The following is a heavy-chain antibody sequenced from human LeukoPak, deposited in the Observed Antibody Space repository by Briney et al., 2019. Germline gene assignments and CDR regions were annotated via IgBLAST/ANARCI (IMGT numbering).Heavy chain of an antibody. J-gene: IGHJ5*02. CDR2: INHSGST. V-gene: IGHV4-34*01. CDR3: ARDEGGQLLSGRLGWFDP. D-gene: IGHD2-2*01. Sequence: SETLSLTCAVYGGSFSGYYWSWIRQPPGKGLEWIGEINHSGSTYYNPSLKSRVTISVDRSKNQFSLKLSSVTAADTAVYYCARDEGGQLLSGRLGWFDPWGQGTLVTVSS. CDR1: GGSFSGYY.